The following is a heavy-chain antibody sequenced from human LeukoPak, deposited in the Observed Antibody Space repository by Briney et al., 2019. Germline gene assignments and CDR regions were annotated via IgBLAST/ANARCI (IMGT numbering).Heavy chain of an antibody. Sequence: SETLSLTCTVSGGSISSYYWSWIRQPPGKGLEWIGRIYTSGSTNYNPSLKSRVTISVDTSKNQFSLKLSSVTAADTAVYYCARGTYYDFWSGLPFGWFDPWGQGTLVTVSS. D-gene: IGHD3-3*01. CDR3: ARGTYYDFWSGLPFGWFDP. V-gene: IGHV4-4*08. CDR1: GGSISSYY. J-gene: IGHJ5*02. CDR2: IYTSGST.